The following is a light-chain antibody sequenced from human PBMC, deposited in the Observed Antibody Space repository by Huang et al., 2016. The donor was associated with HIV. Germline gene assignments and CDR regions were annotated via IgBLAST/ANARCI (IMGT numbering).Light chain of an antibody. V-gene: IGKV3-20*01. CDR3: HQYGSSPRT. CDR1: QSVRNAY. J-gene: IGKJ1*01. CDR2: GAS. Sequence: EIVLMQSPGTLSLSPGETATLSCRATQSVRNAYLAWYQQKPGQAPSLLIYGASSRATDIPDRFSGSGSGTEFTLTITRLEPEDFAVYYSHQYGSSPRTFGQGTRVEIK.